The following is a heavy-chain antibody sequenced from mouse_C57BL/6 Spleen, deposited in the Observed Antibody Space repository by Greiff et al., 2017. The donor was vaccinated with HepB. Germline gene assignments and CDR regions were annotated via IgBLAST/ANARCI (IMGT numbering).Heavy chain of an antibody. V-gene: IGHV5-4*03. CDR2: ISDGGSYT. CDR3: ARGGGWLPFAY. CDR1: GFTFSSYA. J-gene: IGHJ3*01. Sequence: EVMLVESGGGLVKPGGSLKLSCAASGFTFSSYAMSWVRQTPEKRLEWVATISDGGSYTYYPDNVKGRFTISRDNAKNNLYLQMSHLKSEDTAMYYCARGGGWLPFAYWGQGTLVTVSA. D-gene: IGHD2-3*01.